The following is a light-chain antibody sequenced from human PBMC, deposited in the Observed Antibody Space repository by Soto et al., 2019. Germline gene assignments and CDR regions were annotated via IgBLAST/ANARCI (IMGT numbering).Light chain of an antibody. CDR3: QQSYSTTWT. CDR1: QGISTY. V-gene: IGKV1-39*01. J-gene: IGKJ1*01. Sequence: DIQMTQSPSSLSESAGDRVTITCRASQGISTYLNWYQQKPGKAPKLLIYAAYSLQSGVQSRFSGSGSETDFTLTIRSLQPEDFATYSCQQSYSTTWTFGQGTKVDIK. CDR2: AAY.